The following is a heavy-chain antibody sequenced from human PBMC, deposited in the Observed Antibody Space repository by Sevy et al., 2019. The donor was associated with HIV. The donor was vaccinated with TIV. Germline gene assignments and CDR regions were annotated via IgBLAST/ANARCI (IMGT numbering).Heavy chain of an antibody. CDR3: AKIGWFGWLPHYYYGMDV. J-gene: IGHJ6*02. Sequence: GGSLRLSCPASGFTFRSYDMHWVRQAPGKGLDWVAVISYDGSGESYTGSVKGRFTISRDNSKNTLYLQMNSLRPEDTAVYYCAKIGWFGWLPHYYYGMDVWGQGTTVTVSS. V-gene: IGHV3-30*18. CDR2: ISYDGSGE. D-gene: IGHD3-10*01. CDR1: GFTFRSYD.